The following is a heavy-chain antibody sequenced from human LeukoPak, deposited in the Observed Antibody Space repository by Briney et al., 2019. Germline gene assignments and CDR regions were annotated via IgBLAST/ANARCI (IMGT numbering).Heavy chain of an antibody. Sequence: ASVKVSCTSSGYTFTDYFIHWVRQAPGQGLEWMGWINPNSGGTNYAQKYQGRVTMTRDTSISTAYMELSRLRSDDTAVYYSAGDTGVTYDYWGQGTLVTVSS. CDR2: INPNSGGT. J-gene: IGHJ4*02. D-gene: IGHD2-8*02. CDR3: AGDTGVTYDY. CDR1: GYTFTDYF. V-gene: IGHV1-2*02.